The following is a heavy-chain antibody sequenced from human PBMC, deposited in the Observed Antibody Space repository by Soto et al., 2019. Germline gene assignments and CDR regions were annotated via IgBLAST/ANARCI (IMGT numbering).Heavy chain of an antibody. CDR1: GDSISSGDYY. CDR2: IYYSGST. Sequence: SETLSLTCTVSGDSISSGDYYWCRLRQPPGKGLEWIGYIYYSGSTNYNPSLKSRVTISVDTSKNQFSLKLSAVTAADTAVYHCARRYGDYFDFWGQGTLVTVSS. CDR3: ARRYGDYFDF. J-gene: IGHJ4*02. D-gene: IGHD4-17*01. V-gene: IGHV4-61*08.